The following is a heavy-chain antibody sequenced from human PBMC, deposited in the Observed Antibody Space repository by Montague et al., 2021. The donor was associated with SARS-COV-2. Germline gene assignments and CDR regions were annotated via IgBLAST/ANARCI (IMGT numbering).Heavy chain of an antibody. CDR2: IYDSGST. V-gene: IGHV4-39*02. CDR1: GGSISRSNYY. D-gene: IGHD5-12*01. J-gene: IGHJ3*02. CDR3: ARRGRKLLPVATTIGGVDI. Sequence: SETLSLTCTVSGGSISRSNYYWDWLSPPKGEGLEWIGRIYDSGSTYYHPPLKSRVILSVDTSKNHFSLKLSSVTAADTAVYYCARRGRKLLPVATTIGGVDIWGQGTLVTVSS.